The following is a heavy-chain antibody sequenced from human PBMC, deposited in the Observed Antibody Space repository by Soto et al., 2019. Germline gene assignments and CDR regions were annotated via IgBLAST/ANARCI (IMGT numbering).Heavy chain of an antibody. J-gene: IGHJ6*03. CDR1: GGSFSGYY. Sequence: SETLSLTCAVYGGSFSGYYLSWIRQPPGKGLEWIGEINHSGSTNYNPSLKSRVTISVDTSKNQFSLKLSSVTAADTAVYYCARADYMDVWGKGTTVTVSS. CDR2: INHSGST. V-gene: IGHV4-34*01. CDR3: ARADYMDV.